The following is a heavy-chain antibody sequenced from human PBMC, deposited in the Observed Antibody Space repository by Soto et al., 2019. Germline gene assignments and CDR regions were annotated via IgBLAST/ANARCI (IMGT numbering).Heavy chain of an antibody. CDR2: MNPYSGNT. D-gene: IGHD6-25*01. CDR1: GYTFTTYD. V-gene: IGHV1-8*01. CDR3: ARRKERSGPHYFDY. J-gene: IGHJ4*02. Sequence: ASVKVSCKASGYTFTTYDISWVRQATGQGLEWMGWMNPYSGNTGYAQKFQGRVTVTRNTSVSTVYMELSGLGPDDTAVYYCARRKERSGPHYFDYWGQGSQVTVSS.